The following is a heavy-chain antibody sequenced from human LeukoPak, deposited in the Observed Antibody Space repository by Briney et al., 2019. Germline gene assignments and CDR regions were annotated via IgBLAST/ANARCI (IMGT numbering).Heavy chain of an antibody. J-gene: IGHJ4*02. CDR1: GFTFSTYW. D-gene: IGHD5-12*01. V-gene: IGHV3-74*01. Sequence: GGSLRLSCAASGFTFSTYWMHWVRQAPGKGLAWVSRINSDGSSISYADSVKGRFTISRDNAKNTVYLQMNSLRPEDTAVYYCAKDHEWLRSFDYWGQGTLVTVSS. CDR2: INSDGSSI. CDR3: AKDHEWLRSFDY.